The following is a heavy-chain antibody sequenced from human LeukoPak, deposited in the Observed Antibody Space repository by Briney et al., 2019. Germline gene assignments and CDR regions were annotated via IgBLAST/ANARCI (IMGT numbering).Heavy chain of an antibody. Sequence: NPGGSLRLSCAASGFTFSDYYMTWIRQAPGKGLEWVSHISRSSGTIYCADSVQGRFTVSRDNGKKSLYLQMSYLRAEDTAVYYCVREAKMTNILWGQGTLVTVSS. J-gene: IGHJ4*02. CDR1: GFTFSDYY. CDR3: VREAKMTNIL. V-gene: IGHV3-11*01. CDR2: ISRSSGTI. D-gene: IGHD2-21*01.